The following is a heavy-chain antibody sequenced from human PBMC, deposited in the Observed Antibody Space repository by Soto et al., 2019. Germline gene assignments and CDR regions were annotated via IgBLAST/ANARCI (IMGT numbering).Heavy chain of an antibody. D-gene: IGHD6-13*01. V-gene: IGHV4-34*01. Sequence: SETLSLTCAVYGGSFSGYYWSWIRQPPGKGLEWIGEINHSGSTNYNPSLKSRVTISVDTSKNQFSLKLSSVTAADTAVYYCARDPGGAAAGIYELSSRSFDYWGQGTLVTVSS. CDR3: ARDPGGAAAGIYELSSRSFDY. CDR1: GGSFSGYY. CDR2: INHSGST. J-gene: IGHJ4*02.